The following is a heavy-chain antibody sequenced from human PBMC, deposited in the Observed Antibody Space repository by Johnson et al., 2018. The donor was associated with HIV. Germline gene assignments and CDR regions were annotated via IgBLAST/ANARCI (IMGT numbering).Heavy chain of an antibody. CDR2: INSDGTNT. J-gene: IGHJ3*02. V-gene: IGHV3-74*01. CDR1: GFTFSNYW. CDR3: ARDDPRSAFDI. Sequence: VQLVESGGGLVQPGGSLRLSCAASGFTFSNYWMHWVRQAPGKGLVWVSRINSDGTNTTYADSVKGRFTISRDNSRNTLFLQMHSLRAEDTAVYYCARDDPRSAFDIWGQGTMVTVSS.